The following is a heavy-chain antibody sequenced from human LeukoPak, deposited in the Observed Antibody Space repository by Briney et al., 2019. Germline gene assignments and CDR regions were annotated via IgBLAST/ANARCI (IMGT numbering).Heavy chain of an antibody. D-gene: IGHD2-15*01. Sequence: GASVKVSGKASGYTFTGYYMHWVRQAPGQGLEWMGWINPNSGGTNYAQKFQGRVTMTRDTSISTAYMELSRLRSDDTAVYYCARDPGGSCYSCNPYLDYWGQGTLVTVSS. CDR2: INPNSGGT. CDR1: GYTFTGYY. J-gene: IGHJ4*02. CDR3: ARDPGGSCYSCNPYLDY. V-gene: IGHV1-2*02.